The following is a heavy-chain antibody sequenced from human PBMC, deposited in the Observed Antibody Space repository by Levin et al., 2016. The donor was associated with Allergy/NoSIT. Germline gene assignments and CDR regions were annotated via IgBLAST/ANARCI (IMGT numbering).Heavy chain of an antibody. D-gene: IGHD2-2*01. CDR1: GFTFSGYA. V-gene: IGHV3-23*01. Sequence: GGSLRLSCAASGFTFSGYAMSWVRQAPGKGLEWVSAISGSGTHTYYADSVKGRFTISRDNSKNTLCLQMNSLRAEDTAVYYCAKPYCSSTSCVVGAVDYWGQGTLVTVSS. CDR3: AKPYCSSTSCVVGAVDY. CDR2: ISGSGTHT. J-gene: IGHJ4*02.